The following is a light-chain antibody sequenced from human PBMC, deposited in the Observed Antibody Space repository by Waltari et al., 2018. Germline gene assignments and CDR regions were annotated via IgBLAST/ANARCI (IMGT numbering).Light chain of an antibody. CDR3: SSYTSSSTLV. J-gene: IGLJ2*01. V-gene: IGLV2-18*02. Sequence: QSALTQPPSVSGSPGQSVTISCTGTSSDVGIYNRVSWYQQPPGTAPKLVSCGVSYLPSGVPDRVSGSKAGNTASLTISGLQAEDEADYYCSSYTSSSTLVFGGGTKLTVL. CDR1: SSDVGIYNR. CDR2: GVS.